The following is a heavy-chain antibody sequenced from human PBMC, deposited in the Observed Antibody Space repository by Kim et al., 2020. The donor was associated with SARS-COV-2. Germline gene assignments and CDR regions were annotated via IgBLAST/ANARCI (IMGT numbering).Heavy chain of an antibody. V-gene: IGHV3-23*01. D-gene: IGHD1-26*01. CDR1: GFTFSSYA. Sequence: GGSLRLSCAASGFTFSSYAMSWVRQAPGKGLEWVSAIRGSGGSTYYADSVKGRFTISRDNSKNTLYLQMNSLRAEDTAVYYCASSGSYNFFPLDYWGQGTLVTVSS. CDR2: IRGSGGST. J-gene: IGHJ4*02. CDR3: ASSGSYNFFPLDY.